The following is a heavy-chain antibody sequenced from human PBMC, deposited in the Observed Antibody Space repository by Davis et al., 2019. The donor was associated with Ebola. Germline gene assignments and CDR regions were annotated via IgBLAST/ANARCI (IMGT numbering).Heavy chain of an antibody. D-gene: IGHD2-2*01. CDR1: GGSFSGYY. Sequence: PSETLSLTCAVYGGSFSGYYWSWIRQPPGKGLEWIGEINHSGSTNYNPFLKSRVTMSVDTSKNQFSLKLSSVTAADTAVYYCARDRQVPAAIYAFDIWGQGTMVTVSS. V-gene: IGHV4-34*01. CDR2: INHSGST. CDR3: ARDRQVPAAIYAFDI. J-gene: IGHJ3*02.